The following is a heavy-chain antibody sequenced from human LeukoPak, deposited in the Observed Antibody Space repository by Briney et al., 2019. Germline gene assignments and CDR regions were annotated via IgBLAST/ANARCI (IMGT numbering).Heavy chain of an antibody. CDR1: GGSFSGYC. V-gene: IGHV4-34*01. Sequence: PSETLSLTCAVYGGSFSGYCWSWIRQPPGKGLEWVGEINHSGSTNYNPSLKSRVTISVDTSKNQFSLKLSSVTAADTAVYYCARVPGSSLYWYYYYGMDVWGQGTTVTVSS. CDR2: INHSGST. J-gene: IGHJ6*02. CDR3: ARVPGSSLYWYYYYGMDV. D-gene: IGHD6-13*01.